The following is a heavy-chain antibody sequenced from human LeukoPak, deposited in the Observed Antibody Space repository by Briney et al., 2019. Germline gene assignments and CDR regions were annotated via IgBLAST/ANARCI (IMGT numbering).Heavy chain of an antibody. CDR2: VYYTGTS. CDR3: ARYSNHVDYFDS. D-gene: IGHD4-11*01. CDR1: GDSVSSHY. V-gene: IGHV4-59*02. Sequence: SETLSLTCTVSGDSVSSHYWSWIRQPPGKGLEWIACVYYTGTSNYNPSLKSRVTISIDTSKNQFSLKLISVTAADTAVYYCARYSNHVDYFDSWGQGTLVTVSS. J-gene: IGHJ4*02.